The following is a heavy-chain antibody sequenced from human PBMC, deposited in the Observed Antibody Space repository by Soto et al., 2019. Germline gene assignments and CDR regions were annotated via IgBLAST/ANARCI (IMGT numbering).Heavy chain of an antibody. CDR1: GFTFSSYG. D-gene: IGHD2-21*02. Sequence: GGSLRLSCAASGFTFSSYGMHWVRQAPGKGLEWVAVISYDGSNKYYADSVKGRFTISRDNSKNTLYLQMNSLRAEDTAVYYCAKDLTLRSTFDYWGQGTLVTVSS. V-gene: IGHV3-30*18. CDR2: ISYDGSNK. J-gene: IGHJ4*02. CDR3: AKDLTLRSTFDY.